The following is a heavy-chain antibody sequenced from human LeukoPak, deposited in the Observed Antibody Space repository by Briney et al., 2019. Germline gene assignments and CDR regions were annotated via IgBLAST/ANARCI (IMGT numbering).Heavy chain of an antibody. D-gene: IGHD5-24*01. CDR1: GGSISSGSYY. CDR2: IYTSGST. V-gene: IGHV4-61*02. CDR3: ARDEMATIDY. Sequence: SQTLSLTCTVSGGSISSGSYYWSWIRQPAGKGLEWIGPIYTSGSTNYTPSLRSRVTISVATSKNQFSLKLSSVTAADTAVYYCARDEMATIDYWGQGTLVTVSS. J-gene: IGHJ4*02.